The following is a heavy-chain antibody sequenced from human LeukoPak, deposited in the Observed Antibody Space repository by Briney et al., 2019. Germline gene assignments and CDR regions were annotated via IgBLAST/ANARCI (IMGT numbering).Heavy chain of an antibody. Sequence: GGSLTLTCAASGFTFSSYTMNWVRQAPGKGLEWVSSISSSDSYIYYAASVKGRFTISRDNAKNSLYLQMNSLRAEDTAVYYCARGLGSYAYSDAFDIWGQGTMVTVSS. D-gene: IGHD5-18*01. V-gene: IGHV3-21*01. CDR1: GFTFSSYT. J-gene: IGHJ3*02. CDR3: ARGLGSYAYSDAFDI. CDR2: ISSSDSYI.